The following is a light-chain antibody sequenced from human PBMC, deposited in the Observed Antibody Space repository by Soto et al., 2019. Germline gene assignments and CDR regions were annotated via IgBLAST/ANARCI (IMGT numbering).Light chain of an antibody. CDR3: CSYAGSRTFVV. V-gene: IGLV2-23*03. Sequence: QSVLTQPASVSGSPGQSIAISCTGTSSDVGKYNLVSWYQQHPGKAPKLVIYEGSKRPSGVSDRFSGSKSGNTASLTISGLQAEDEADYYCCSYAGSRTFVVFGGGTKLTVL. CDR2: EGS. J-gene: IGLJ2*01. CDR1: SSDVGKYNL.